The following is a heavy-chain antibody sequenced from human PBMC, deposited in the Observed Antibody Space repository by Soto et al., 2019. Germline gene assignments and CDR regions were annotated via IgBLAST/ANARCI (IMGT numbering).Heavy chain of an antibody. CDR1: GYPFTSYY. CDR3: ARVLGITIFGVVIIMGHHDAFDI. CDR2: INPSGGST. V-gene: IGHV1-46*01. Sequence: ASVKVSCKASGYPFTSYYMHWVRQAPGQGLEWMGIINPSGGSTSYAQKFQGRVTMTRDTSTSTVYMELSSLRSEDTAVYYCARVLGITIFGVVIIMGHHDAFDIWGQGTMVTVSS. D-gene: IGHD3-3*01. J-gene: IGHJ3*02.